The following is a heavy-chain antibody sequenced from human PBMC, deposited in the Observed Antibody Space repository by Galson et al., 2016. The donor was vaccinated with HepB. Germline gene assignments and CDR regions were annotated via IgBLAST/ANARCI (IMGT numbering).Heavy chain of an antibody. CDR2: IYYSGST. CDR3: GGDRPDSAGYYYGMDV. V-gene: IGHV4-31*03. D-gene: IGHD3-3*01. CDR1: GGSISSGGYY. Sequence: LSLTCTVSGGSISSGGYYWSWIRQYPGKGLEWIGYIYYSGSTYYNPSLKSRVIISVDTSKNQFSLKLSSVTAADTAVYYCGGDRPDSAGYYYGMDVWGKGTTVTVSS. J-gene: IGHJ6*04.